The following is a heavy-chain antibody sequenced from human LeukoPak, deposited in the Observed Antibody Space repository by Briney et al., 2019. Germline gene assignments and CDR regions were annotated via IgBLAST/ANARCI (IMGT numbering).Heavy chain of an antibody. CDR3: AKDSTLWGSGTAYFDY. D-gene: IGHD3-10*01. J-gene: IGHJ4*02. CDR1: GFTFSSYA. CDR2: ISGSGGST. Sequence: GGSLRLSCSASGFTFSSYAMSWVRQAPGKGLEWVSAISGSGGSTYYADSVKGRFTISRDNSKNTLYLQMNSLRAEDTAVYYCAKDSTLWGSGTAYFDYWGQGTLVTVSS. V-gene: IGHV3-23*01.